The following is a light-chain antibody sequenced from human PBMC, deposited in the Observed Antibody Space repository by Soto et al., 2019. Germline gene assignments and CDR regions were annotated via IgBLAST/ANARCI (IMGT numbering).Light chain of an antibody. V-gene: IGKV3-20*01. CDR3: QQYGYSPPWT. Sequence: EIVLTQSPATLSMSPGERATLSCRASQSISSTYLAWYHQRPGQAPRLLIYDASTRATGIPDRFSGTGSGTDFALTITGLEPQDLGVYFCQQYGYSPPWTFGLGTKVEI. CDR1: QSISSTY. J-gene: IGKJ1*01. CDR2: DAS.